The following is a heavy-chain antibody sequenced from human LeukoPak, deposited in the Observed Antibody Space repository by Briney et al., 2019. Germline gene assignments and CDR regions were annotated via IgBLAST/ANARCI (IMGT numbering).Heavy chain of an antibody. V-gene: IGHV3-21*01. D-gene: IGHD1-1*01. J-gene: IGHJ4*02. CDR1: GFTFSTFS. Sequence: GGSLRLSCAASGFTFSTFSMNWVRQAPGKGLEWVSFISSSSSYIYYADSVKGRFTISRDTAKNSLYLQMNSLGAEDTAVYYCARGGKPFDYWGQGTLVTVSS. CDR2: ISSSSSYI. CDR3: ARGGKPFDY.